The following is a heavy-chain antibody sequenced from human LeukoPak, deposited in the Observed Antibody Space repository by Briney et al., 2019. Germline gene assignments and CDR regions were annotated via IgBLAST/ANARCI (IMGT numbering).Heavy chain of an antibody. J-gene: IGHJ4*02. Sequence: SETLSLTCAVYGGSFSGYYWSWIRQPPGKGLEWIGEINHSGSTNYNPSLKSRVTISVDTSKNQFSLKLSSVTAADTAVYYCARDHYMGHIDYWGQGTLVTVSS. V-gene: IGHV4-34*01. D-gene: IGHD2-2*02. CDR2: INHSGST. CDR3: ARDHYMGHIDY. CDR1: GGSFSGYY.